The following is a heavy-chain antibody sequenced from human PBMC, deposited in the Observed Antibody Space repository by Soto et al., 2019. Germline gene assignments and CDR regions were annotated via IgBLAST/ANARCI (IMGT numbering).Heavy chain of an antibody. CDR1: RGSLTYHH. J-gene: IGHJ5*02. D-gene: IGHD1-26*01. CDR3: ARDMHAGFTHYFDP. V-gene: IGHV4-59*11. Sequence: SETRSLPCFVSRGSLTYHHWSWIRPFPDHGLESMAYTSYTGNTDDNLALQSRVTISLDTSKNQLSLKLTSKTAADTSVYYCARDMHAGFTHYFDPWGQGXLVTFSS. CDR2: TSYTGNT.